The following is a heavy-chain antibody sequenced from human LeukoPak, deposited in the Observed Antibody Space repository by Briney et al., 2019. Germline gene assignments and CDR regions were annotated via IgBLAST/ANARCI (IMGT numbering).Heavy chain of an antibody. J-gene: IGHJ6*03. Sequence: GGSLRLSCAASGFTFSSYAMSWVRQAPGKWLEWVSAISGSGGSTYYADSVKGRFTISRDNSKNTLYLQMNSLRAEDTAVYYCAKAEEYYRDYYYYMDVWGKGTTVTVSS. CDR3: AKAEEYYRDYYYYMDV. D-gene: IGHD4-11*01. V-gene: IGHV3-23*01. CDR2: ISGSGGST. CDR1: GFTFSSYA.